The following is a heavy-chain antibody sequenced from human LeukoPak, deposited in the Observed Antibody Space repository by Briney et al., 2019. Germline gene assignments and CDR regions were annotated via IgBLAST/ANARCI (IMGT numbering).Heavy chain of an antibody. CDR3: ARAFYYYDSSGYYYVWYFDL. Sequence: SETLSLTCTVSGGSLSIHNWSWIRQTPREGLGWIGDIYYSGSANYNPSLKSRVTISVDTSKNQFSLKLSSVTAADTAVYYCARAFYYYDSSGYYYVWYFDLWGRGTLVTVSS. V-gene: IGHV4-59*11. CDR2: IYYSGSA. CDR1: GGSLSIHN. D-gene: IGHD3-22*01. J-gene: IGHJ2*01.